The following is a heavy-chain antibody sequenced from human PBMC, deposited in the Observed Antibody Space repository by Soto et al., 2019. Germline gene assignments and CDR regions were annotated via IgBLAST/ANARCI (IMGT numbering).Heavy chain of an antibody. Sequence: GASVKVSCKASGYTFTSYYMNWVRQAPGQGLEWLGIINPSGGYTTYAQRFLGRVTMTSDTSTSTVYMELSSLRSEDTAVYYCARHFVITFGGVIVKDDAFDIWGQGTMVTVSS. CDR3: ARHFVITFGGVIVKDDAFDI. J-gene: IGHJ3*02. D-gene: IGHD3-16*02. CDR1: GYTFTSYY. CDR2: INPSGGYT. V-gene: IGHV1-46*01.